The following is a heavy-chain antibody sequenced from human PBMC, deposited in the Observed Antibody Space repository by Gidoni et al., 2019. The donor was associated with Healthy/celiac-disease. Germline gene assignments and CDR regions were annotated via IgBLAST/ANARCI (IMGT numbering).Heavy chain of an antibody. CDR2: ISYDGSNK. Sequence: QVQLVESGGGVVQPGRSLRLSCAATGFPSRSYGMHWVRQAPGKGLELLAVISYDGSNKYYADSVKGRFTISRDNSKNTLYLQMNSLRAEDTAVYYCAKDRRLVVMDYGMDVWGQGTTVTVSS. V-gene: IGHV3-30*18. D-gene: IGHD3-22*01. J-gene: IGHJ6*02. CDR1: GFPSRSYG. CDR3: AKDRRLVVMDYGMDV.